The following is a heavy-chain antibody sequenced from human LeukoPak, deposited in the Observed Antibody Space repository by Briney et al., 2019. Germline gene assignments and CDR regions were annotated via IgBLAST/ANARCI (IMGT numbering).Heavy chain of an antibody. CDR3: ARVSMYSSSWIDAFDI. CDR1: GFTLSSYW. V-gene: IGHV3-48*04. CDR2: ISSSSSTI. D-gene: IGHD6-13*01. J-gene: IGHJ3*02. Sequence: PGGSLRLSCAASGFTLSSYWMSWVRQAPGKGLEWVSYISSSSSTIYYADSVKGRFTISRDNAKNSLYLQMNSLRAEDTAVYYCARVSMYSSSWIDAFDIWGQGTMVTVSS.